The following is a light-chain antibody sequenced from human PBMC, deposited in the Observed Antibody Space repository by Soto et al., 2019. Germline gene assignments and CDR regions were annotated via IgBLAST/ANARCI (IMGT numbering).Light chain of an antibody. J-gene: IGKJ1*01. CDR3: QHYKTYPLT. CDR2: DSS. V-gene: IGKV1-5*01. Sequence: DIQMTQSPSTLSASVGDRVTITCRASENINTWLAWYQQKPGKAPHLVIYDSSSLESGVPSRFSGSGSGTEFPLTINSLQPADFATYYCQHYKTYPLTFGQGTKVEIK. CDR1: ENINTW.